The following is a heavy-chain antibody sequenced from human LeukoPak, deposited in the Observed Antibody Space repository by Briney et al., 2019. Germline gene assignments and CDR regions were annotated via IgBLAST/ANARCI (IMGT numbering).Heavy chain of an antibody. D-gene: IGHD3-22*01. V-gene: IGHV3-23*01. CDR3: AKDLTGYYDSSGYPDAFDI. J-gene: IGHJ3*02. Sequence: GGSLRLSCAASEFTFSTYVMSWVRQAPGRGLEWVSAIAGDSGSTYHADSVKGRFTISRDNSKNTLYLQMNSLRAEDTAVYYCAKDLTGYYDSSGYPDAFDIWGQGTMVTVSS. CDR2: IAGDSGST. CDR1: EFTFSTYV.